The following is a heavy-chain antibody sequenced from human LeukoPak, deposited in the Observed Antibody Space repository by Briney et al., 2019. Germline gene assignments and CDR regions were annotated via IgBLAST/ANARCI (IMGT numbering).Heavy chain of an antibody. CDR3: ARRRYYDSTGYLD. D-gene: IGHD3-22*01. CDR1: GDSISSSSYY. Sequence: PSETLSLTCTISGDSISSSSYYWGWIRQPPGKGLEWIGDIYYRGSTYYNPSLKSRVSLSIDTSNNQFSLTLNSVTAADTALYFCARRRYYDSTGYLDWGQGTLVTVSS. J-gene: IGHJ1*01. CDR2: IYYRGST. V-gene: IGHV4-39*01.